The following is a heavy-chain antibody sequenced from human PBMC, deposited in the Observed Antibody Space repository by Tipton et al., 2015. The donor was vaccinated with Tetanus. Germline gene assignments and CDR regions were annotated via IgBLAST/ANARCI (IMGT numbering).Heavy chain of an antibody. J-gene: IGHJ3*01. V-gene: IGHV4-59*04. CDR2: VIYDGTS. CDR3: ARTFFVTGSRIRGGCPFDL. Sequence: TLSLTCTVSGVSVRSYYWSWIRQSPDKGLEWLGDVIYDGTSYYNPSLNSRVKISLDTSMNQVSLTLTSVTAADTAVYYCARTFFVTGSRIRGGCPFDLWGQGTLVTVSS. D-gene: IGHD3-10*01. CDR1: GVSVRSYY.